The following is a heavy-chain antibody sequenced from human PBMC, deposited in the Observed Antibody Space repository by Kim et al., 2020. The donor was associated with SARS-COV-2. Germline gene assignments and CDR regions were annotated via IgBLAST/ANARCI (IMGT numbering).Heavy chain of an antibody. V-gene: IGHV3-30*04. D-gene: IGHD6-19*01. Sequence: GGSLRLSCAASGFTFSSYPMHWVRQAPGKGLEWVAVISYDGTNKSYVDSVEGRFTVSRDNPESTLFLQMNSLRHDDTEVYYCARVGGQYSSGWIFDSWGQGALVTVSS. CDR3: ARVGGQYSSGWIFDS. CDR1: GFTFSSYP. J-gene: IGHJ4*02. CDR2: ISYDGTNK.